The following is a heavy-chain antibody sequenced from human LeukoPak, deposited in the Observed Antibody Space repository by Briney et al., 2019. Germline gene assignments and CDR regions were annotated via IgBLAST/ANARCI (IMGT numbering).Heavy chain of an antibody. CDR2: IDSSSTYI. V-gene: IGHV3-21*01. J-gene: IGHJ3*02. CDR3: ARVDDLDAFDM. Sequence: GGSLRLSCAASGFTFSAYTINWVRQAPGKGLQWVSSIDSSSTYIYYADSVKGRFTISRDNAKNSLYLQMNSLRAEDTAVYYCARVDDLDAFDMWGQGTMVTVSS. D-gene: IGHD2-2*03. CDR1: GFTFSAYT.